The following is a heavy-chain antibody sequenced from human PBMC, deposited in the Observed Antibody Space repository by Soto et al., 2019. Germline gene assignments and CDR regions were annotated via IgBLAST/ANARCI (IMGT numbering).Heavy chain of an antibody. V-gene: IGHV3-33*01. CDR1: GFTFSRQA. CDR2: IWYHGVDK. Sequence: QVQLVESGGGVVQPERSLGLSCAASGFTFSRQAMHWVRQAPGRGLEWVAVIWYHGVDKYYADSVKGRFTISRDNSKNTVYLQMNSLRGEDTAVYYCATGFLGLCTGGNCPLDSWGQGSLVTVSS. D-gene: IGHD2-15*01. CDR3: ATGFLGLCTGGNCPLDS. J-gene: IGHJ4*02.